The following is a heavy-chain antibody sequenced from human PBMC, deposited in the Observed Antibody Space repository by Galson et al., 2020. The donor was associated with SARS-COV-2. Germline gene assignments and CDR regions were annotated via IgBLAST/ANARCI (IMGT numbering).Heavy chain of an antibody. CDR1: GFTVSSKY. CDR3: ATRDGYNWVYSDY. CDR2: IYSGDTA. Sequence: GESLKISCAASGFTVSSKYMSWVSQAPGKGLEWVSLIYSGDTAFYAASVKGRFTISRDSSKNTLYLQMNSMGVEDTAMYYCATRDGYNWVYSDYWGQGTLVTVSS. D-gene: IGHD5-12*01. J-gene: IGHJ4*02. V-gene: IGHV3-53*01.